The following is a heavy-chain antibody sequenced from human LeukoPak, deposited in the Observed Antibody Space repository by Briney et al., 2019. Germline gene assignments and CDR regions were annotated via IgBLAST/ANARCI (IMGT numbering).Heavy chain of an antibody. Sequence: PGRSLRLSCAASGFTFSSYWMHWVRQAPGKGLVWVSRINSDGSSTSYADSVKGRFTISRDNAKNTLYLQMNSLRAEDAAVYYRARVMGIDSSGYYAFGIDYWGQGTLVTVSS. D-gene: IGHD3-22*01. V-gene: IGHV3-74*01. J-gene: IGHJ4*02. CDR3: ARVMGIDSSGYYAFGIDY. CDR2: INSDGSST. CDR1: GFTFSSYW.